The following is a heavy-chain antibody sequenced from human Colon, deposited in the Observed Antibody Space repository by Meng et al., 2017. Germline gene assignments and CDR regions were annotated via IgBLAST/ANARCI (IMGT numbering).Heavy chain of an antibody. CDR2: IHTSGST. D-gene: IGHD2-15*01. J-gene: IGHJ5*02. V-gene: IGHV4-4*07. Sequence: QVQVRESGPGLVTPSETLALTCTVSGDSISSYYWSWIRQTAGKGLEWIGRIHTSGSTTYNPSLKSRVTMSVDTSKNQVSLKLTSVTAADTAVYYCARDKGIVAAGARWFDPWGQGTLVTVSS. CDR3: ARDKGIVAAGARWFDP. CDR1: GDSISSYY.